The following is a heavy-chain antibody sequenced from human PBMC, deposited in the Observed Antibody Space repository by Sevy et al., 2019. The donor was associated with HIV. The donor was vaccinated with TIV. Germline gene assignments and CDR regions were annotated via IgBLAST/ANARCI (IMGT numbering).Heavy chain of an antibody. D-gene: IGHD6-19*01. CDR3: ARESGVGWFVDY. Sequence: GGSLRLSCEASGFTFSSYAIHWVRQAPGKGLEWVAVIWSDSNNKYYTDSVKGRFNISRDNAKNTLYLQMNSLRVDDTAVYYCARESGVGWFVDYWGQGTLVTVSS. CDR1: GFTFSSYA. CDR2: IWSDSNNK. V-gene: IGHV3-33*01. J-gene: IGHJ4*02.